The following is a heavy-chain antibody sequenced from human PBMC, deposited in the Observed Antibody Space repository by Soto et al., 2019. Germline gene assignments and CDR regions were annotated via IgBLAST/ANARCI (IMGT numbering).Heavy chain of an antibody. CDR2: ISAYNGNT. Sequence: ASVKVSCKASGYTFTSYGISWVRQAPGQGLEWMGWISAYNGNTNYAQKLQGRVTMTTDTSTSTAYMELRSLRSDDTAVYYCARGQSKITMVRGVITTYYYHYGMDVWGQGTTVTASS. D-gene: IGHD3-10*01. CDR1: GYTFTSYG. CDR3: ARGQSKITMVRGVITTYYYHYGMDV. J-gene: IGHJ6*02. V-gene: IGHV1-18*01.